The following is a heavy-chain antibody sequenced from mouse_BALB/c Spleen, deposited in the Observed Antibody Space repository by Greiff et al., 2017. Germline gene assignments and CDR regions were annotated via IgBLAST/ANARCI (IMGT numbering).Heavy chain of an antibody. D-gene: IGHD2-3*01. CDR1: GFTFSSFG. Sequence: EVHLVESGGGLVQPGGSRKLSCAASGFTFSSFGMHWVRQAPEKGLEWVAYISSGSSTIYYADTVKGRFTISRDNPKNTLFLQMTSLRSEDTAMYYCARYDYWGQGTLVTVSA. J-gene: IGHJ3*01. V-gene: IGHV5-17*02. CDR3: ARYDY. CDR2: ISSGSSTI.